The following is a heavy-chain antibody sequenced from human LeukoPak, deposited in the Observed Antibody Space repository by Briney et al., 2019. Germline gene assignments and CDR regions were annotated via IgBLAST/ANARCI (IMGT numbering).Heavy chain of an antibody. CDR2: IYTSGST. V-gene: IGHV4-4*07. Sequence: SETLSLTCTVSGGSISSYYWSWIRQPAGKGLEWIGRIYTSGSTNYNPSLKSRVTMSVDTSKNQFSLKLSSVTAADTAVYYCARHTYSSSWYTIDYWGQGTLVTVSS. CDR3: ARHTYSSSWYTIDY. J-gene: IGHJ4*02. CDR1: GGSISSYY. D-gene: IGHD6-13*01.